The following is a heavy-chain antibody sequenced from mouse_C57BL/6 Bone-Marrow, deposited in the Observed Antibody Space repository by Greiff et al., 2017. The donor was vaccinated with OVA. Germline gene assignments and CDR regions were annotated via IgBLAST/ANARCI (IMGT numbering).Heavy chain of an antibody. CDR1: GYAFTNYL. CDR3: ARTPYYYGSRGFAY. J-gene: IGHJ3*01. V-gene: IGHV1-54*01. D-gene: IGHD1-1*01. Sequence: VKLQESGAELVRPGTSVKVSCKASGYAFTNYLIEWVKQRPGQGLEWIGVINPGSGGTNYNEKFKGKATLTADKSSSTAYMQLSSLTSEDSAVYFCARTPYYYGSRGFAYWGQGTLVTVSA. CDR2: INPGSGGT.